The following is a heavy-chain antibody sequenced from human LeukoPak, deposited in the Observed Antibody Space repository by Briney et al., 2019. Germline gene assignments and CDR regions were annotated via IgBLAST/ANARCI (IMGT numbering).Heavy chain of an antibody. Sequence: GASVKVSCKASGYTFTSHYLHWVRQAPGQGLEWMGIINPSGGSTTYAQKFQGRVTMTRDTSTSTVYMELSSLRSEDTAVYYCAREGGTATVVTGFRYWGQGTLVTVSS. CDR3: AREGGTATVVTGFRY. D-gene: IGHD4-23*01. V-gene: IGHV1-46*01. J-gene: IGHJ4*02. CDR1: GYTFTSHY. CDR2: INPSGGST.